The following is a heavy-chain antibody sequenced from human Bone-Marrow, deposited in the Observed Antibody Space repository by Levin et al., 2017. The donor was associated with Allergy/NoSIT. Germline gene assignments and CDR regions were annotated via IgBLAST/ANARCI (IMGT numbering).Heavy chain of an antibody. CDR2: IKIRTDGGAT. J-gene: IGHJ3*02. CDR1: GFTFSNAW. D-gene: IGHD5-24*01. Sequence: GESLKISCATSGFTFSNAWMTWVRQAPGKGLEWIGRIKIRTDGGATEYAAPVEGRFTISRDDSKNTLYLHMNSLKIEDTGVYYCTTDPSGDEGLLDIWGQGILVRVSS. V-gene: IGHV3-15*01. CDR3: TTDPSGDEGLLDI.